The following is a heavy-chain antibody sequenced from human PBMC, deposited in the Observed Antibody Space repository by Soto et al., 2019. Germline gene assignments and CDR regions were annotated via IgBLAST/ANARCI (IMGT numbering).Heavy chain of an antibody. CDR3: TKMAGSGNYYSNFDY. Sequence: HPGGSLRLSCVGSGFNFVSYALSWVRQAPGRGLEWISGISGSGSPTDYADSVKGRFSISRDNSKNILYLQMSGLRAEDTAVYYCTKMAGSGNYYSNFDYWGQGTQVTVSS. J-gene: IGHJ4*02. D-gene: IGHD3-10*01. V-gene: IGHV3-23*01. CDR2: ISGSGSPT. CDR1: GFNFVSYA.